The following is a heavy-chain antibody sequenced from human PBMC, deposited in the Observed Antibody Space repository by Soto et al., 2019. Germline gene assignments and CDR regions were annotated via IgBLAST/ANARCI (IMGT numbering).Heavy chain of an antibody. Sequence: GGSLRLSCAASEFTFRSYGMHWVRQAPGKGLEWVAVISYDGSNKFYADFVKGRFTISRDNSKNTLYLQMDSLRAEDTAVYYCAKDSWYYYNSFGYLEYWGQGTPVTVSS. J-gene: IGHJ4*02. CDR1: EFTFRSYG. CDR3: AKDSWYYYNSFGYLEY. CDR2: ISYDGSNK. V-gene: IGHV3-30*18. D-gene: IGHD3-22*01.